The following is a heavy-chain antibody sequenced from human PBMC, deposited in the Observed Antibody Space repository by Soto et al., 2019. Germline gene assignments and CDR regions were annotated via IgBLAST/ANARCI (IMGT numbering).Heavy chain of an antibody. CDR2: IYYSGST. CDR1: GGSISSYY. J-gene: IGHJ4*02. D-gene: IGHD6-13*01. Sequence: SSETLSLTCTVSGGSISSYYWSWIRQPPGKGLEWIGYIYYSGSTNYNPSLKSRVTISVDTSKNQFSLKLSSVTAADTAVYYCARAPRGAAGIDYWGQGTLVT. V-gene: IGHV4-59*01. CDR3: ARAPRGAAGIDY.